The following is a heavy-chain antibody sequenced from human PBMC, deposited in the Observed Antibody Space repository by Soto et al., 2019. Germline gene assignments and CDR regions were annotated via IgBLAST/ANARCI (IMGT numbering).Heavy chain of an antibody. CDR2: IYNSGST. J-gene: IGHJ4*02. CDR1: GGSISSYY. CDR3: AYGDSRGPFDS. Sequence: LSLTCTVAGGSISSYYWSWIRQPPGKGLEWIWYIYNSGSTNYNPSLKSRVTISVDTSKNQFSLKLSSVTAADTAVYYCAYGDSRGPFDSWGQGTLVNVSS. D-gene: IGHD4-17*01. V-gene: IGHV4-59*01.